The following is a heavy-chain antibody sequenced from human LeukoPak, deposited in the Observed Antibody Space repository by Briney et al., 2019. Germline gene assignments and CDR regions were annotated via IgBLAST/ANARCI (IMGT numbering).Heavy chain of an antibody. CDR1: GFAFSRYG. Sequence: GGSLRLSCAASGFAFSRYGIVWVRQAPGRGLEWVSGISGSGGNTYYGDSVEGRFTISRDNSKNTVYLQMNSLRAEDMAVYYCAKARTGVATNQDYWGQGTLVTVSS. V-gene: IGHV3-23*01. J-gene: IGHJ4*02. CDR2: ISGSGGNT. CDR3: AKARTGVATNQDY. D-gene: IGHD5-12*01.